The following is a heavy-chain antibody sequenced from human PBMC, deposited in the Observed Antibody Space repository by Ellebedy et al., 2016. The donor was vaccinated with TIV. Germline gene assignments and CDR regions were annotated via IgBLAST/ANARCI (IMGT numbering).Heavy chain of an antibody. CDR1: GFTFSDYY. Sequence: GGSLRLSCAASGFTFSDYYMSWIRQAPGKGLEWVSYISSSSSYTNYADSVKGRFTISRDNAKNSLYLQMNSLRAEDTAVYYCARDHNPYNWNDRGQYYFDYWGQGTLVTVSS. CDR2: ISSSSSYT. V-gene: IGHV3-11*06. CDR3: ARDHNPYNWNDRGQYYFDY. J-gene: IGHJ4*02. D-gene: IGHD1-1*01.